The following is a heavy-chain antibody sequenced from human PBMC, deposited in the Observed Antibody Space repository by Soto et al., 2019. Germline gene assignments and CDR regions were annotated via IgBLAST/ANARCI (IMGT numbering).Heavy chain of an antibody. Sequence: PSQTLSLTCAISGDSVSSNTAAWTWIRQSPSRGLEWLGRTYYRSKWYNEYEVSVKSRISINPDTSKNQFSLQLNSVTPEDTAVYYCAREPTVTTEAVAFDIWGQGTMVTVSS. CDR3: AREPTVTTEAVAFDI. D-gene: IGHD4-17*01. CDR1: GDSVSSNTAA. V-gene: IGHV6-1*01. CDR2: TYYRSKWYN. J-gene: IGHJ3*02.